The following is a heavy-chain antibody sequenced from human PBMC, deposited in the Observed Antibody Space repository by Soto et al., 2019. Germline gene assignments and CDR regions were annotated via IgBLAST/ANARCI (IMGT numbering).Heavy chain of an antibody. J-gene: IGHJ4*02. Sequence: GASVKVSCKASGYTFTDYYIHWVRQAPGQGLEWLGWFNPKTGGPNYAPKFQGRVTMTRDTSLSTTYMELTSLTSDDTAVYYCARGHAGFGDYWGPGTLVTSPQ. D-gene: IGHD3-16*01. CDR1: GYTFTDYY. CDR3: ARGHAGFGDY. CDR2: FNPKTGGP. V-gene: IGHV1-2*02.